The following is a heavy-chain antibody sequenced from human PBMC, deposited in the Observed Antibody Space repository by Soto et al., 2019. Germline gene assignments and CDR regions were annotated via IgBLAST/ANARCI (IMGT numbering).Heavy chain of an antibody. D-gene: IGHD3-9*01. CDR2: ISWNSGSI. CDR1: GFTFDDYA. J-gene: IGHJ1*01. Sequence: EVQLVESGGGLVQPGRSLRLSCAASGFTFDDYAMHWVRQAPGKGLEWVSGISWNSGSIGYVDSVKGRFTISRDNAKNSLYLQMNSLRAEDTALYYCAKGVSYYDILTRYFQHWGQGTLVTVSS. CDR3: AKGVSYYDILTRYFQH. V-gene: IGHV3-9*01.